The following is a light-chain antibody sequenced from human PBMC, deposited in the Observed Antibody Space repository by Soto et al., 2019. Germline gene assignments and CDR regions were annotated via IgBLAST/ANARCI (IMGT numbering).Light chain of an antibody. CDR1: SSDIGFYNY. CDR2: EVT. Sequence: QSALTQPASVSGSPGQSITISCTGISSDIGFYNYVSWYQQHPGTAPKLMIHEVTNRPSGVSHRFSGSKSGNTASLTISGLQPEDEADYFCSSYTSSNTLVVFGGGTKVTVL. V-gene: IGLV2-14*01. J-gene: IGLJ2*01. CDR3: SSYTSSNTLVV.